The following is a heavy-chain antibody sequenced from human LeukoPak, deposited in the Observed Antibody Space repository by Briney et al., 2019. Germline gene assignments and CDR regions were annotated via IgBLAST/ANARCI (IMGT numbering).Heavy chain of an antibody. J-gene: IGHJ6*02. CDR3: ARDQPRSGYYCYGMDV. V-gene: IGHV1-18*01. CDR1: GYTFTSYG. Sequence: ASVKVSCKASGYTFTSYGIRWVRQAPGQGLEWMGWISAYNGNTNYAQKLQGRVTMTTDTSTSTAYMELRSLRSDDTAVYYCARDQPRSGYYCYGMDVWGQGTTVTVSS. CDR2: ISAYNGNT.